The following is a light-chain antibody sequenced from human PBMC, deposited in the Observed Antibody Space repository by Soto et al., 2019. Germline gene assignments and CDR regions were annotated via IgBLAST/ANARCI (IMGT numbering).Light chain of an antibody. CDR1: HTIMTY. J-gene: IGKJ1*01. CDR3: QQSYNSPQT. Sequence: KLSQSPSSLSACVGDQATLTCRASHTIMTYLNWYQLKPGKPPRLLIYAASSLQSGVPSRFSGSGSGTDFTLTINSLQPEDFATYSCQQSYNSPQTFGQGSK. CDR2: AAS. V-gene: IGKV1-39*01.